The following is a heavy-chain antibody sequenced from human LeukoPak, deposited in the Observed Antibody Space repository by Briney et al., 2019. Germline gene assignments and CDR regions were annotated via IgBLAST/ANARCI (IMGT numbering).Heavy chain of an antibody. D-gene: IGHD2-2*01. CDR2: IYYSGTT. Sequence: SETLSLTCTVSGGSISTYYWNWIRQPPGKGLEWIGYIYYSGTTNYNPSLKSRVTISVDMSKNQFSLKLSSVTAADTAVYYCARTTEGYCSSTRCYGFSYYYYMDVWGKGTTVTISS. J-gene: IGHJ6*03. CDR1: GGSISTYY. CDR3: ARTTEGYCSSTRCYGFSYYYYMDV. V-gene: IGHV4-59*01.